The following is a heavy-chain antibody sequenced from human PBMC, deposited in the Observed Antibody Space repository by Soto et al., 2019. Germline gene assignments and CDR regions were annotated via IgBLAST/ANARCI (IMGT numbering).Heavy chain of an antibody. CDR3: ARIVGYYDFWVSWFDP. D-gene: IGHD3-3*01. Sequence: QVQLQESGPGLVKPSGTLSLTCAVSSGSISSSNWWSCVRQPPGKGREWIGEIYDSGTTNYNPSLKSRVTISVDKSKNQYALKLTAVTDADTAVYYCARIVGYYDFWVSWFDPLGQGTLVTVSS. J-gene: IGHJ5*02. V-gene: IGHV4-4*02. CDR1: SGSISSSNW. CDR2: IYDSGTT.